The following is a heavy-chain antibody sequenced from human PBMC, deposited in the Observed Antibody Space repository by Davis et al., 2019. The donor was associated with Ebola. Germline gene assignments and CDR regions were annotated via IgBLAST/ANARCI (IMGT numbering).Heavy chain of an antibody. J-gene: IGHJ5*02. CDR2: IFHTGAT. CDR3: AGDPGGTFDP. Sequence: PSETLSLTCAVYGGSFSTYHWVWVRQPPGKGLEWIGSIFHTGATYYSPSLKSRATMSVDTSKNQLYLRLSSVTAADTAIYYCAGDPGGTFDPWGQGTLVTVSS. D-gene: IGHD6-13*01. CDR1: GGSFSTYH. V-gene: IGHV4-34*12.